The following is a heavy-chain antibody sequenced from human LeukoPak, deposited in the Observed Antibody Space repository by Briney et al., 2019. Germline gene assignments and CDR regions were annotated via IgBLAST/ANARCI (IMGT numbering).Heavy chain of an antibody. CDR2: ISSSSSYI. V-gene: IGHV3-21*01. Sequence: GGSLRLSCAASGFPFSSYSITWFRQPPGKGREWVSSISSSSSYIYYADSVKGRFTISRDNAKNSLYLQMNSLRAEDTAVYYCAREIDSRPFDYWGQGTLVTVSS. D-gene: IGHD3-22*01. CDR3: AREIDSRPFDY. CDR1: GFPFSSYS. J-gene: IGHJ4*02.